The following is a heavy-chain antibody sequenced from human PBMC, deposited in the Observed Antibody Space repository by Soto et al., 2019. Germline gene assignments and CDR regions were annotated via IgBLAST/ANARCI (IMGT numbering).Heavy chain of an antibody. J-gene: IGHJ4*02. Sequence: SETLSLTCDVDGGSFSGYYWSWIRQPPEKGLEWIGEINHSGSTNYNPSLKSRVTISVDTPKNQFSLKLSSVTAADTAVYYCARDLYSSSPYWGQGTLVTVSS. V-gene: IGHV4-34*01. CDR2: INHSGST. D-gene: IGHD6-6*01. CDR1: GGSFSGYY. CDR3: ARDLYSSSPY.